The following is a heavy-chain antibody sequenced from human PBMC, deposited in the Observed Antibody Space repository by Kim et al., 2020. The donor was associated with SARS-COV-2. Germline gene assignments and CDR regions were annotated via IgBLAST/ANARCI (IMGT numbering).Heavy chain of an antibody. D-gene: IGHD3-3*01. Sequence: ASVKVSCKVSGYTLTELSMHWVRPAPGKGLEWMGGFDPEDGETIYAQKFQGRVTMTEDTSTDTAYMELSSLRSEDTAVYYCATASPIFGVAYPVDYWGQGTLVTVSS. V-gene: IGHV1-24*01. CDR2: FDPEDGET. J-gene: IGHJ4*02. CDR1: GYTLTELS. CDR3: ATASPIFGVAYPVDY.